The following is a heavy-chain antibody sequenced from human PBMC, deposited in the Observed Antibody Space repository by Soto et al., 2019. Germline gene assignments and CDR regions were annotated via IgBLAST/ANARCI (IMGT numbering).Heavy chain of an antibody. J-gene: IGHJ6*02. V-gene: IGHV3-23*01. Sequence: PGGSLRLSCAASGFTFSSYAMSWVRQAPGKGLEWVSAISGSGGSTYYADSVKGRFTISRDNSKNTLYLQMNSLRAEDTAVYYCAKPSYEQQLSLGYYYYGMDVWGQGTTVTVSS. CDR2: ISGSGGST. CDR3: AKPSYEQQLSLGYYYYGMDV. CDR1: GFTFSSYA. D-gene: IGHD6-13*01.